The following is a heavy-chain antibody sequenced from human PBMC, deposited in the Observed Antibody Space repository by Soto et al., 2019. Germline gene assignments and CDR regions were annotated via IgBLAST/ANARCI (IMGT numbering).Heavy chain of an antibody. J-gene: IGHJ4*02. CDR3: ARGGRGYGSSSWYRALFDY. V-gene: IGHV4-34*01. CDR1: GGSFSGYY. CDR2: INHSGRT. D-gene: IGHD6-13*01. Sequence: SETLSLTCAVYGGSFSGYYWSWIRQPPGKGLEWIGEINHSGRTNYNPSLKSRVTISVDTSKNQFSLKLGSVTAADTAVYYCARGGRGYGSSSWYRALFDYWGQGTLVTVSS.